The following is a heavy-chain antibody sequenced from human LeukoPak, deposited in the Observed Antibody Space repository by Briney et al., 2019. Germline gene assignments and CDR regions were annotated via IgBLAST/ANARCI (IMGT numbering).Heavy chain of an antibody. CDR1: GGSISSSNDY. J-gene: IGHJ4*02. Sequence: SETLSLTCTVSGGSISSSNDYWGWIRQPPGKGLEWIGSIYYSGSTYYNPSLKSRVTISVDTSKNQFSLKLSSVTAADTAVYHCARHYHLPGYFDYWGQGTLVTVSS. CDR2: IYYSGST. CDR3: ARHYHLPGYFDY. D-gene: IGHD2-2*01. V-gene: IGHV4-39*01.